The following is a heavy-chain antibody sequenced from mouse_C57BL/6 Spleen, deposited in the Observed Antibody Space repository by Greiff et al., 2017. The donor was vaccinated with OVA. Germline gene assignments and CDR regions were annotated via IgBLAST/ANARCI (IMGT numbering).Heavy chain of an antibody. J-gene: IGHJ2*01. Sequence: VQLQQSGAELVRPGASVTLSCKASGYTFTDYEMHWVKQTPVHGLEWIGAIDPETGGTDYNQKFKGKAILTADNSSSTAYMELRSLTSEDSAVYYCKREGLLPPGYFDYWGQGTTLTVSS. V-gene: IGHV1-15*01. CDR3: KREGLLPPGYFDY. CDR2: IDPETGGT. CDR1: GYTFTDYE. D-gene: IGHD1-1*01.